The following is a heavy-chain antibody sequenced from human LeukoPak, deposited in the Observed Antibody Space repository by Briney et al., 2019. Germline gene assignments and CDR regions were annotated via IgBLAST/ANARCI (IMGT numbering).Heavy chain of an antibody. J-gene: IGHJ3*02. CDR2: IYSGGNT. V-gene: IGHV3-53*01. CDR3: ARDPGSSSGFDAFDI. D-gene: IGHD6-19*01. CDR1: GFTVSSNY. Sequence: PGGSLRLSCAASGFTVSSNYMSWVRQAPGKGLEWVSIIYSGGNTFYADSVKGRFTISRDNSKNTLYLQMNSLRAEDTAVYYCARDPGSSSGFDAFDIWGQGTMVTVSS.